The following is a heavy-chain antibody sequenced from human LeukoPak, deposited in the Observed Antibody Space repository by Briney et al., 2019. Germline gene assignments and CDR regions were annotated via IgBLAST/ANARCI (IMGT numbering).Heavy chain of an antibody. V-gene: IGHV1-46*01. Sequence: ASVKVSCKASGYTFTSNYIHWVRQAPGQGLEWMGMIYPRDGSTSYAQKFQGRVTVTRDTSTSTVHMKLSGLRSEDTAVYYCARDQEGFDYWGQGTLVTVSS. CDR1: GYTFTSNY. CDR2: IYPRDGST. CDR3: ARDQEGFDY. J-gene: IGHJ4*02.